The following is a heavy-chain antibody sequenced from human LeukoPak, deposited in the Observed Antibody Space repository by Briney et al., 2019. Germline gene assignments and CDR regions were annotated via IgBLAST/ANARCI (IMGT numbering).Heavy chain of an antibody. CDR3: ARDLGCSGGSCYQPYFDY. D-gene: IGHD2-15*01. CDR2: IYYSGST. Sequence: SETLSLTCTVSGGSISSGDYYWSWIRQPPGKGLEWIGYIYYSGSTYYNPPLKSRVTISVDTSKNQFSLKLSSVTAADTAVYYCARDLGCSGGSCYQPYFDYWGQGTLVTVSS. CDR1: GGSISSGDYY. J-gene: IGHJ4*02. V-gene: IGHV4-30-4*01.